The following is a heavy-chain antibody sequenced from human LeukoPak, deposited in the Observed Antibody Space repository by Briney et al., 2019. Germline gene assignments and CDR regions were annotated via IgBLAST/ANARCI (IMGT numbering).Heavy chain of an antibody. CDR1: GGSISSSSYY. J-gene: IGHJ5*02. D-gene: IGHD2-15*01. V-gene: IGHV4-39*07. CDR2: IYYSGST. CDR3: ARAVGYCSGGSCYINWFDP. Sequence: SETLSLTCTVSGGSISSSSYYWGWIRQPPGKGLEWIGSIYYSGSTYYNPSLKSRVTISVDTSKNQFSLKLSSVTAADTAVYYCARAVGYCSGGSCYINWFDPWGQGTLVTVSS.